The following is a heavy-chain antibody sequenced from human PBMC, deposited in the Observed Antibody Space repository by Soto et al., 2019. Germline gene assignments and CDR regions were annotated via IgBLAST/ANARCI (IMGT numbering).Heavy chain of an antibody. V-gene: IGHV4-59*01. D-gene: IGHD3-22*01. J-gene: IGHJ4*02. CDR2: IYYSGST. CDR1: GGSISSYY. CDR3: ARLSYDKHFDD. Sequence: SETLSLTCTVSGGSISSYYWSWIRQPPGKGLEWIGYIYYSGSTNYNPSLKSRVTISVDTSKNQFSLKLSSVTAADTAVYYCARLSYDKHFDDWGQGTLVTVAS.